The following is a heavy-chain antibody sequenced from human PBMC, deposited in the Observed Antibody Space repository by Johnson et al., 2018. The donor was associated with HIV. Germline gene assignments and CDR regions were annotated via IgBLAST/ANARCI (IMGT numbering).Heavy chain of an antibody. CDR2: ISYDGSNK. V-gene: IGHV3-30*04. Sequence: QVLLVESGGGVVQPGRSLRLSCAASGFTFSSYAIHWVRQAPGQGLEWVAVISYDGSNKYYADSVQGRFTISRDNSKNTLYLQMNILRAEDTAVYYCARAPEVRGVDAFDVWGQGTMVTVSS. CDR3: ARAPEVRGVDAFDV. J-gene: IGHJ3*01. CDR1: GFTFSSYA. D-gene: IGHD3-10*01.